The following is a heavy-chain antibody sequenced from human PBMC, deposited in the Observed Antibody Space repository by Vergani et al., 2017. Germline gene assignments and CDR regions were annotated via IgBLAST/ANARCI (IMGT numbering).Heavy chain of an antibody. J-gene: IGHJ3*02. CDR3: AKPVGNGDAFDI. CDR1: GFTFSSYA. CDR2: ISGSGGST. D-gene: IGHD2-8*01. Sequence: EVQLLESGGDLVQPGGSLRLSCTASGFTFSSYAMSRVRQAPGKGLEWVSAISGSGGSTYYADSVKGRFTISRDNSKNTLYLQMNSLRAEDTAVYYCAKPVGNGDAFDIWGQGTMVTVSS. V-gene: IGHV3-23*01.